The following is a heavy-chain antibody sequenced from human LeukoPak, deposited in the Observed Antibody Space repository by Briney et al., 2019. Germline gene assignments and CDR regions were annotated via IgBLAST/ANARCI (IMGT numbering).Heavy chain of an antibody. J-gene: IGHJ4*02. CDR3: ARSPFKGYCSGGSCYFLAY. Sequence: ASVKVSCKASGYTFTSYYMHWVRQAPGQGLEWMGIINPSGGSTSCAQKFQGRVTMTRDTSTSTVYMKLSSLRSEDPAVYYCARSPFKGYCSGGSCYFLAYWGQGTLVTVSS. D-gene: IGHD2-15*01. CDR1: GYTFTSYY. V-gene: IGHV1-46*01. CDR2: INPSGGST.